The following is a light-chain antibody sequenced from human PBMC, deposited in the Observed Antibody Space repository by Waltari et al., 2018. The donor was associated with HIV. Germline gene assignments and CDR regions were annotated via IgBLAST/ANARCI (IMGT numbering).Light chain of an antibody. CDR3: LQYSDHSWT. J-gene: IGKJ1*01. CDR1: QSISTW. Sequence: DIQMTQSPSTLSASVGDRVTISCRASQSISTWLSWYQQKPGKATKLLIHKASSLEPGVSSRFSGSGSGTEFVLTISSLRTEDFATYYCLQYSDHSWTFGQGTKV. V-gene: IGKV1-5*03. CDR2: KAS.